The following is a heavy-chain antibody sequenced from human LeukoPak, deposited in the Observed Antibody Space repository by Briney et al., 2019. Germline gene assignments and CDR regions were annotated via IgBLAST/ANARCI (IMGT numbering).Heavy chain of an antibody. CDR1: GGSISSSSYY. Sequence: PSETLSLTCTVSGGSISSSSYYWSWIRQPPGKGLEWIGEINHSGSTNYNPSLKSRVTISVDTSKNQFSLKLSSVTAAVTAVYYCARRGQQGYSYWGQGTLVTVSS. CDR2: INHSGST. V-gene: IGHV4-39*07. D-gene: IGHD5-18*01. CDR3: ARRGQQGYSY. J-gene: IGHJ4*02.